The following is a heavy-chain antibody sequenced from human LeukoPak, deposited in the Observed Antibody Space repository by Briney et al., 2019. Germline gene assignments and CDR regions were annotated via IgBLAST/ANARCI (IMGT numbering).Heavy chain of an antibody. J-gene: IGHJ4*02. CDR1: GFTFSSYA. V-gene: IGHV3-23*01. D-gene: IGHD3-3*01. CDR3: AKDLNYDFWSGYPDY. Sequence: GGSLRLSCAASGFTFSSYAMSWVRQAPGKGLEWVSAISGSGGSTYYADSVKGRFTISRDSSKNTLYLQMNSLRAEDTAVYYCAKDLNYDFWSGYPDYWGQGALVTVSS. CDR2: ISGSGGST.